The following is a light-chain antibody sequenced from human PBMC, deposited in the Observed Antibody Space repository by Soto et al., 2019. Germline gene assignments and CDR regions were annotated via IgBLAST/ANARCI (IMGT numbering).Light chain of an antibody. CDR1: QSVNSN. J-gene: IGKJ2*01. CDR2: GAS. V-gene: IGKV3-15*01. Sequence: EIVMTQSPATLSVSPGEGATLSCRASQSVNSNLAWYQQKPGQAPRLLIYGASTRAAGIPARFSGSGSGTEFSLTISSLQSEDFAVYYCQQYNNRPPDTFGQGTKLEIK. CDR3: QQYNNRPPDT.